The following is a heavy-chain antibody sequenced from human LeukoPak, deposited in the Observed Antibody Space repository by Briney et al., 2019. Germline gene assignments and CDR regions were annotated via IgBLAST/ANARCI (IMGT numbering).Heavy chain of an antibody. D-gene: IGHD1-14*01. CDR1: GGSISSNNW. Sequence: SETLSLTCAVSGGSISSNNWWGWVRQPPGKGLEWIGEIYHSGSPNYNPSLKSRVTISVDKSRNHFSLNLSSVTAADTAVYYCARDKGTRSLDHWGQGTLVTVSS. CDR3: ARDKGTRSLDH. V-gene: IGHV4-4*02. CDR2: IYHSGSP. J-gene: IGHJ4*02.